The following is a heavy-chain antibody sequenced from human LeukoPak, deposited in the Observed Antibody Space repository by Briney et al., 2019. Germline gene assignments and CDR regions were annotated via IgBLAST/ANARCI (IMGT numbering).Heavy chain of an antibody. CDR1: GGSISSSNW. V-gene: IGHV4-4*02. CDR2: IYHSGST. Sequence: SETLSLTCAVSGGSISSSNWWSWVRQPPGKGLEWIGEIYHSGSTNYNPSLKSRVTISVDKSKNQFSLKLSPVTAADTAVYYCARYIGSGYLVFDYWGQGTLVTVSS. J-gene: IGHJ4*02. CDR3: ARYIGSGYLVFDY. D-gene: IGHD3-22*01.